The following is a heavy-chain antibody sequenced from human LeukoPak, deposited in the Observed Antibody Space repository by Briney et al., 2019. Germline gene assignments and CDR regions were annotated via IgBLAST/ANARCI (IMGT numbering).Heavy chain of an antibody. CDR1: GYTFTGYY. V-gene: IGHV1-2*02. D-gene: IGHD5-12*01. J-gene: IGHJ4*02. Sequence: ASVKVSCKASGYTFTGYYMHWVRQAPGQGLEWMGWINPNSGGTNYAQKFQGRVTMTRDTSISTAYMELSRLRSDDTAMYYCARDIVATRGHFDYWGQGTLVTVSS. CDR2: INPNSGGT. CDR3: ARDIVATRGHFDY.